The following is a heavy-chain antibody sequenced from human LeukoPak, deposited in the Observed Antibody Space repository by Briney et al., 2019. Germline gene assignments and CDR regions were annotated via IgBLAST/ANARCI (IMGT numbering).Heavy chain of an antibody. CDR1: GFTFSDYY. Sequence: GGSLRLSCAASGFTFSDYYMSWVRQAPGKGLEWVSVIYSGGSTYYADSVKGRFTISRDNSKNTLYLQMNSLRAEDTAVYYCASSAYYYDSSGSLDYWGQGTLVTVSS. CDR3: ASSAYYYDSSGSLDY. CDR2: IYSGGST. J-gene: IGHJ4*02. V-gene: IGHV3-53*01. D-gene: IGHD3-22*01.